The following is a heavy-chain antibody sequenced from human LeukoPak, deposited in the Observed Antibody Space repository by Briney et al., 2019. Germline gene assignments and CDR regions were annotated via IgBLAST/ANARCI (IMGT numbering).Heavy chain of an antibody. CDR2: ISYDGSNK. V-gene: IGHV3-30*03. D-gene: IGHD6-13*01. Sequence: PGGSLRLSCAASGFTFSSYGMHWVRQAPGKGLEWVAVISYDGSNKYYADSVKGRFTISRDNSKNTLYLQMNSLRAEDTAVYYCASAAGAFDMWGQGTLVTVSS. CDR1: GFTFSSYG. CDR3: ASAAGAFDM. J-gene: IGHJ3*02.